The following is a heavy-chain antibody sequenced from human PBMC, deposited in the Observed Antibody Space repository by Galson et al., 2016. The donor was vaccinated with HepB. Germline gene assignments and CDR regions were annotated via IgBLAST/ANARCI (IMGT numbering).Heavy chain of an antibody. CDR2: IYPGDSDT. Sequence: QSGAEVKKPGESLKISCKGSGYSFDTYWIGWVRQMPGKGLELLGIIYPGDSDTRYSPSFQGQDTISVDKSITTAYLQWGSLKASDTAMYYCARLYNSEAYDWGQGDLVTVAS. CDR1: GYSFDTYW. V-gene: IGHV5-51*01. D-gene: IGHD1-20*01. CDR3: ARLYNSEAYD. J-gene: IGHJ4*02.